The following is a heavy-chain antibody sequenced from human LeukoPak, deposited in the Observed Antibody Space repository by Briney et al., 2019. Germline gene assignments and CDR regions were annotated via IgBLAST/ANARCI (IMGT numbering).Heavy chain of an antibody. CDR2: SNPSGVGT. CDR3: AREESGGYFDY. CDR1: GYTFTSYY. J-gene: IGHJ4*02. V-gene: IGHV1-46*01. Sequence: GASVTVSFKASGYTFTSYYMHWVRQAPGQGREGMGVSNPSGVGTNYAQKFQARVTMTRDTSTTTVYMELSSLRSEDTAVYYCAREESGGYFDYWGQGTLVTVSS. D-gene: IGHD2-8*02.